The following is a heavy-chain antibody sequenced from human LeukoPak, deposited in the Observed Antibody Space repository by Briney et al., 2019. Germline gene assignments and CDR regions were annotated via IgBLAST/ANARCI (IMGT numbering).Heavy chain of an antibody. J-gene: IGHJ5*02. V-gene: IGHV1-69*13. CDR1: GCTFSSYA. Sequence: ASVKVSCKASGCTFSSYAINWIRQAPGQGLEWMGGIIPIFGTANYAQKFQGRVTITADESTSTAYMELSSLRSEDTAVYYCAREPITMGWFDPWGQGTLVTVSS. D-gene: IGHD3-10*01. CDR3: AREPITMGWFDP. CDR2: IIPIFGTA.